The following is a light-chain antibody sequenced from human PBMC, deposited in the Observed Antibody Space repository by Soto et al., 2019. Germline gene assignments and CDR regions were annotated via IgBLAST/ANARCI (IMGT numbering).Light chain of an antibody. CDR2: DNN. Sequence: QSVLTQPPSVSATPGQKVTISCSGSSSNIANNYVSWYQQLPGTAPKLLIYDNNKRPSGIPDRFSASKSGTSATLGITGLQTGDEADYYCGTWDSSLSAVVFGGGTKLTVL. V-gene: IGLV1-51*01. J-gene: IGLJ2*01. CDR1: SSNIANNY. CDR3: GTWDSSLSAVV.